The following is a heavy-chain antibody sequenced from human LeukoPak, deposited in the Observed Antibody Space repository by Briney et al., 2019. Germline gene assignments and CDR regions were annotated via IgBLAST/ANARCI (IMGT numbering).Heavy chain of an antibody. CDR2: INSDGSST. D-gene: IGHD4-23*01. J-gene: IGHJ4*02. CDR1: EFTFSNYW. V-gene: IGHV3-74*01. CDR3: ASAGHDYSGDFFDY. Sequence: GGSLRLSCAASEFTFSNYWMHWVRQAPGKGLVWVSRINSDGSSTAYADSVKGRFTISRDNAKNTLYLQMNSLRAEDTAVYYCASAGHDYSGDFFDYWDQGTLVTVSS.